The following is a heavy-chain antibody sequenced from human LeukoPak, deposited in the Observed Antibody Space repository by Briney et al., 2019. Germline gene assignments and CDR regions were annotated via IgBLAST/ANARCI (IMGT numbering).Heavy chain of an antibody. V-gene: IGHV1-2*02. J-gene: IGHJ4*02. Sequence: VASVKVSCKASGYTFTSYAMNWVRQAPGQGLEWMGWINPNSGGTKYAQKFQGRVTMTRDMSISTAYMELRRLRSDDTAVYNCARGRLSAGWEIRPKFDYWGQGTLVTVSS. CDR1: GYTFTSYA. D-gene: IGHD1-26*01. CDR3: ARGRLSAGWEIRPKFDY. CDR2: INPNSGGT.